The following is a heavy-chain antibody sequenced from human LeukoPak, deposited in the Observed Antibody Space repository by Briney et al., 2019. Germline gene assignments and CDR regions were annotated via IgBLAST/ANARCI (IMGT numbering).Heavy chain of an antibody. J-gene: IGHJ5*02. V-gene: IGHV4-59*01. CDR1: GGSISSYY. D-gene: IGHD6-19*01. Sequence: SETLSLTCTVSGGSISSYYWSWIRQPPGKGLEWIGYIYYSGSTNYNPSLKNRVTISVDTSKNQFSLKLSSVTAADTAVYYCVRGSTYSSRWFDPWGQGTLVTVSS. CDR3: VRGSTYSSRWFDP. CDR2: IYYSGST.